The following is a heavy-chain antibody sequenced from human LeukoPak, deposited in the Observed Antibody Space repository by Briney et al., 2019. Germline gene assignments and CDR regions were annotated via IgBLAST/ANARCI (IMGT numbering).Heavy chain of an antibody. Sequence: HAGGSLRLSCAASGFTFSSYAMHWVRQAPGKGLEWVAVISYDGSNKYYADSVKGRFTISRDNSKNTLYLQMNSLRAEDTAVYYCARVPGRSSQDFVDYWGQGTLVTVSS. D-gene: IGHD2-2*01. CDR1: GFTFSSYA. V-gene: IGHV3-30*04. J-gene: IGHJ4*02. CDR2: ISYDGSNK. CDR3: ARVPGRSSQDFVDY.